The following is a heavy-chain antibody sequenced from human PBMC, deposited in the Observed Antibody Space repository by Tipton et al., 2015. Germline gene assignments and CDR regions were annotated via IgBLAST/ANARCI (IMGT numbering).Heavy chain of an antibody. D-gene: IGHD3-16*02. V-gene: IGHV4-30-4*01. CDR1: GDSISSGDYY. CDR3: ARGGGDDYIWGSSRFVS. CDR2: ISYNGST. Sequence: TLSLTCTVSGDSISSGDYYWSWIRQPPGKGLEWIGHISYNGSTCCTPSLKSRLTTSIDTSKNHFSLNLTSVTAADTAMYYCARGGGDDYIWGSSRFVSWGQGILVTVSS. J-gene: IGHJ5*01.